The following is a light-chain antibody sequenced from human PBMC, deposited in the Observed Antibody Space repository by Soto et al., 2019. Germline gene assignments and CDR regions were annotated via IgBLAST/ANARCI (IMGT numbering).Light chain of an antibody. Sequence: EIVMTQSPGTLSVSPGERATLSCRASQSVSGNLAWYQQKPCQAPRLLIYGPSTRATGIPARFSGRGSGTEFPLTISSLQSQDFAFYYCQQYNNWPRTFGQWTKVEV. V-gene: IGKV3-15*01. J-gene: IGKJ1*01. CDR1: QSVSGN. CDR3: QQYNNWPRT. CDR2: GPS.